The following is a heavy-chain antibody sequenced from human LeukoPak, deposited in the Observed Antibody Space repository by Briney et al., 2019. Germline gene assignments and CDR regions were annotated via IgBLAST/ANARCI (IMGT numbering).Heavy chain of an antibody. CDR1: GGSISSYC. V-gene: IGHV4-59*08. CDR3: ARLSYSGNAFDI. Sequence: SETLSLTCTVSGGSISSYCWSWIRQPPGKGLEWIGYIYYSGSTNYNPSLKSRVTISVDTSKNQFSLKLSSVTAADTAVYYCARLSYSGNAFDIWGQGTMVTVSS. J-gene: IGHJ3*02. D-gene: IGHD1-26*01. CDR2: IYYSGST.